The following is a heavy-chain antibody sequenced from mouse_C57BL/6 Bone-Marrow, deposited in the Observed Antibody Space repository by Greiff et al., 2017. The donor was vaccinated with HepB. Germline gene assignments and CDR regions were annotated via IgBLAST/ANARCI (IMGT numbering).Heavy chain of an antibody. CDR3: ARSDGNPHYYAMDY. D-gene: IGHD2-1*01. J-gene: IGHJ4*01. CDR2: INPSNGGT. CDR1: GYTFTSYW. V-gene: IGHV1-53*01. Sequence: QVHVKQPGTELVKPGASVKLSCKASGYTFTSYWMHWVKQRPGQGLEWIGNINPSNGGTNYNEKFKSKATLTVDKSSSTAYMQLSSLTSEDSAVYYCARSDGNPHYYAMDYWGQGTSVTVSS.